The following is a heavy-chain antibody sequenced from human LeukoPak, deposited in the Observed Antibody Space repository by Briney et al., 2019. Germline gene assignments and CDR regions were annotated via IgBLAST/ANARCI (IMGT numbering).Heavy chain of an antibody. V-gene: IGHV1-24*01. CDR3: ATAGFGELLPAY. CDR1: GYTLTELS. J-gene: IGHJ4*02. CDR2: FDPEDGET. D-gene: IGHD3-10*01. Sequence: ASVKVSCKVSGYTLTELSMHWVRQAPGKGLEWMGGFDPEDGETIYAQKFQGRVTMTEDTSTDTAYMELSSLRSGDTAVYYCATAGFGELLPAYWGQGTLVTVSS.